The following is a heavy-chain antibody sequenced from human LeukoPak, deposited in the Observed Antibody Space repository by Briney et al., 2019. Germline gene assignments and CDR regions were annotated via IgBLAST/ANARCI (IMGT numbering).Heavy chain of an antibody. J-gene: IGHJ4*02. CDR3: ARVHDILTGYYNVWDY. CDR2: ISAYNGNT. Sequence: ASVKVSCKASGYTFTSYVISWVRQAPGQGLEWMGWISAYNGNTNYAQKLQGRVTMTTDTSTSTAYMELRSLRSDDTAVYYCARVHDILTGYYNVWDYWGQGTLVTVSS. D-gene: IGHD3-9*01. CDR1: GYTFTSYV. V-gene: IGHV1-18*01.